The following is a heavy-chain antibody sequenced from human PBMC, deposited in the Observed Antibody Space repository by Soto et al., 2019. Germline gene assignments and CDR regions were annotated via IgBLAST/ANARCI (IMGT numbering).Heavy chain of an antibody. CDR1: GFTFSAYD. Sequence: EVQLVESGGGLVQPGGSLRLSCAASGFTFSAYDMHWVRQPTGKGLEWVSAIGTQHDTYYPDSVKGRFTISRENAKRSLYLQMNSLRTGDTAVYYCARQASYWHGGGGWLDPWGQGTLVTVSS. J-gene: IGHJ5*02. CDR3: ARQASYWHGGGGWLDP. V-gene: IGHV3-13*01. D-gene: IGHD2-8*02. CDR2: IGTQHDT.